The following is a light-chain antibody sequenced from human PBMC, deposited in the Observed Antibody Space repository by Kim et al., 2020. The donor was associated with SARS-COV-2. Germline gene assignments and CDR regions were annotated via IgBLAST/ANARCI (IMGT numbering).Light chain of an antibody. CDR2: GKN. Sequence: SSELTQDPAVSVALGQTVRITCQGDSLRTYYATWYQQKPGQAPILVIYGKNNRPSGIPDRFSGSSSGNTASLTITGTQAGDEADYYCNSRDSNHNVVFG. CDR1: SLRTYY. V-gene: IGLV3-19*01. CDR3: NSRDSNHNVV. J-gene: IGLJ2*01.